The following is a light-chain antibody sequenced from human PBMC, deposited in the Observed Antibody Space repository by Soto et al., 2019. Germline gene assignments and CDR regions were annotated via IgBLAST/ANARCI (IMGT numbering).Light chain of an antibody. Sequence: EIVMTQSPAILSVSPGERATLSCRASQSVRSNLAWYQQKPGQAPRLLIYGASTRATGIPVRFSGSGSGTEFTLTISSLQSEDFVIYYCQQYDDWPPLTFGGGTKVEIK. CDR2: GAS. CDR3: QQYDDWPPLT. J-gene: IGKJ4*01. CDR1: QSVRSN. V-gene: IGKV3-15*01.